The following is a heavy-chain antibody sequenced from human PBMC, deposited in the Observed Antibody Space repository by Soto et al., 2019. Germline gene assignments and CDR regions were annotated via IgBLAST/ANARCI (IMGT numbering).Heavy chain of an antibody. CDR1: GFTFSSYE. V-gene: IGHV3-48*03. Sequence: EVQLVESGGGLVQPGGSLRLSCAASGFTFSSYEMTWVRQAPGKGLEWVSYISSSGDIKKYADSMQGRFTISRDNAKNLLYLQINSLRAEDTAVYYCARNGHYDFRGSTYWYFDLWGRGTLVTVSS. CDR2: ISSSGDIK. J-gene: IGHJ2*01. D-gene: IGHD3-22*01. CDR3: ARNGHYDFRGSTYWYFDL.